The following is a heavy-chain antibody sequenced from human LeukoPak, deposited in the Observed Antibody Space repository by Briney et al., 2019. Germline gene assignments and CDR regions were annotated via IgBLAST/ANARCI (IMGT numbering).Heavy chain of an antibody. D-gene: IGHD3-22*01. V-gene: IGHV3-23*01. J-gene: IGHJ4*02. CDR1: GFTFSSYA. CDR3: AKDPYYYDSSGYYPTFDY. CDR2: ISGSGGST. Sequence: GGSLRLSCAASGFTFSSYAMSWVRQAPGKGLEWVSAISGSGGSTYYADSVKGRFTISRDNSKNTLYLQMNSLRAEDTAVYYCAKDPYYYDSSGYYPTFDYWGQGALVTVSP.